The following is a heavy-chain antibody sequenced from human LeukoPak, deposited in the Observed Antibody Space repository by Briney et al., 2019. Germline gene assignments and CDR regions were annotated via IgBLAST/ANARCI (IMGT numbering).Heavy chain of an antibody. V-gene: IGHV1-2*02. CDR2: INPNSGGT. CDR3: ARGYSYGYNDFDY. D-gene: IGHD5-18*01. J-gene: IGHJ4*02. CDR1: GYTFTGYY. Sequence: ASVTVSFKASGYTFTGYYMHWVRQAPGQGLEGMGWINPNSGGTNYAQKFQGRVTMTRDTSISTAYMELSRLRSDDTAVYYCARGYSYGYNDFDYWGQGTLVTVSS.